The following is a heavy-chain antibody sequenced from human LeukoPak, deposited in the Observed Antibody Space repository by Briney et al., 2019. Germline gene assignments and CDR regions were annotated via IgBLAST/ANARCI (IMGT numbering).Heavy chain of an antibody. CDR1: GFTFSSYS. V-gene: IGHV3-48*02. D-gene: IGHD3-10*01. Sequence: GGSLRLSCAASGFTFSSYSMSWVRQAPGKGLEWVSYISTSGSIYYVDSVKGRFTISRDNAKNSLYLQMSSLRDEDTAVYYCARSNMVQGTNIAAFDSWGQGTLVTVSS. J-gene: IGHJ4*02. CDR2: ISTSGSI. CDR3: ARSNMVQGTNIAAFDS.